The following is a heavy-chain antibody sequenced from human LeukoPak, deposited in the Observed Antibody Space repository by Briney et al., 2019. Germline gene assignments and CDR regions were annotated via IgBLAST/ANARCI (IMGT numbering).Heavy chain of an antibody. CDR3: AGQEDYYGSGSYSYYGMDV. J-gene: IGHJ6*02. V-gene: IGHV3-30*04. CDR2: ISYDGNIK. CDR1: GFSFSNYA. D-gene: IGHD3-10*01. Sequence: PGGSLRLSCAASGFSFSNYAVHWVRQAPGKGLEWLTVISYDGNIKYYADSVKGRFTISRDNAKNSLYLQMNSLRDEDTAVYYCAGQEDYYGSGSYSYYGMDVWGQGTTVTVSS.